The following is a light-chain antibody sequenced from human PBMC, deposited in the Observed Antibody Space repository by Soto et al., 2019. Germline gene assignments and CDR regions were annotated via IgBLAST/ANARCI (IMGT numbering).Light chain of an antibody. CDR3: ATWDDSLSGWV. CDR2: RNN. Sequence: QAVVTQPPSASGTPGQRVTISCSGSSSKIGNNYVDWYQQLPGMAPKVLIYRNNQRPSGVPDRFSGSKSGTSASLAISGLRSEDEADYFCATWDDSLSGWVFGGGTKLTVL. V-gene: IGLV1-47*01. J-gene: IGLJ3*02. CDR1: SSKIGNNY.